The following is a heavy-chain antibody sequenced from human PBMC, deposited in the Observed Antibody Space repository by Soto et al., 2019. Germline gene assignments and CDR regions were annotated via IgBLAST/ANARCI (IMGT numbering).Heavy chain of an antibody. CDR1: GGSFSGYY. J-gene: IGHJ6*03. V-gene: IGHV4-34*01. CDR2: INHSGST. CDR3: ARRKRHAGSSSRGSYYYYYMDV. D-gene: IGHD6-6*01. Sequence: SETLSLTCAVYGGSFSGYYWSWIRQPPGKGLEWIGEINHSGSTNYNPSLKSRVTISVDTSKNQFSLKLSSVTAADTAVYYCARRKRHAGSSSRGSYYYYYMDVWGKGTTVTVSS.